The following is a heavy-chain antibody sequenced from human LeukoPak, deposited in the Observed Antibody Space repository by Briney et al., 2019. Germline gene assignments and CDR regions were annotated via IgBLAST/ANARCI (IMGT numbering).Heavy chain of an antibody. CDR2: ISWNSGSI. D-gene: IGHD2-2*01. CDR3: ARTSGWYDAFDI. CDR1: GFTFDDYA. J-gene: IGHJ3*02. Sequence: PGRSLRLSCAASGFTFDDYAMHWVRHAPGKGLEWVSGISWNSGSIGYADSVKGRFTISRDNAKNSLYLQMNSLRAEDTALYYCARTSGWYDAFDIWGQGTMVTVSS. V-gene: IGHV3-9*01.